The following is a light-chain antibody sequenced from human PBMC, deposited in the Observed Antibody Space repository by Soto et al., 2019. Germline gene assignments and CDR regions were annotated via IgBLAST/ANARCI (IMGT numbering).Light chain of an antibody. CDR1: QSVSSNY. Sequence: MLTQSPGTLSLSPGERATLSCRASQSVSSNYLAWYQQKSGQAPRLLIYGASNRATGIPDRFSGSGSGTDFTLTIRRLEPEDFAVYYCQQYNTSPRTFGQGTKVDFK. V-gene: IGKV3-20*01. CDR2: GAS. J-gene: IGKJ1*01. CDR3: QQYNTSPRT.